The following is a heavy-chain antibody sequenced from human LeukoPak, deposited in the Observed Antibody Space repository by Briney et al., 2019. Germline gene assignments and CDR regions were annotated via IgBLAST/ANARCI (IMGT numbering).Heavy chain of an antibody. CDR3: ARDSTVTTYGWFDP. J-gene: IGHJ5*02. CDR2: INPNSGGT. Sequence: ASVKVSCKASGYTFTGYYMHWVRQAPGQGLEWMGWINPNSGGTNYAQKFQGRVTMTRDTSISTAYMELSRLRSDDTAVYYCARDSTVTTYGWFDPWGQGTLVTVSS. V-gene: IGHV1-2*02. CDR1: GYTFTGYY. D-gene: IGHD4-17*01.